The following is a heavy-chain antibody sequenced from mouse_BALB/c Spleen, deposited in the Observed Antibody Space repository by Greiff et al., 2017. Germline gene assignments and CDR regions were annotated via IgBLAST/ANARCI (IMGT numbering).Heavy chain of an antibody. J-gene: IGHJ4*01. CDR3: ARDRRLRRGYYAMDY. V-gene: IGHV2-6-7*01. CDR2: IWGDGST. Sequence: VQLQESGPGLVAPSQSLSITCTVSGFSLTGYGVNWVRQPPGKGLEWLGMIWGDGSTDYNSALKSRLSISKDNSKSQVFLKMNSLQTDDTARYYCARDRRLRRGYYAMDYWGQGTSVTVSS. D-gene: IGHD2-4*01. CDR1: GFSLTGYG.